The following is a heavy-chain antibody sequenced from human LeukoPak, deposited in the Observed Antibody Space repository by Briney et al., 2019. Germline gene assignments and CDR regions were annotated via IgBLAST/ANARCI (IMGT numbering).Heavy chain of an antibody. D-gene: IGHD6-13*01. CDR3: TTDGWYSSSVDY. V-gene: IGHV3-15*01. CDR1: GFTFSNAW. CDR2: IKSKTDGGTT. J-gene: IGHJ4*02. Sequence: GGSLRLSCAASGFTFSNAWMSWVRQAPGKGLEWVGRIKSKTDGGTTDYAAPVKGRFTISRDDSKNTLYLQMNSLKPEDTAVYYCTTDGWYSSSVDYWGQGTLVTVSS.